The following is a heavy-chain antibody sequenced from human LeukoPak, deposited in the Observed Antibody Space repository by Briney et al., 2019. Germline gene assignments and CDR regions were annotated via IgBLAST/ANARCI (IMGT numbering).Heavy chain of an antibody. Sequence: ASVKVSCKASGGTFSSYAISWVRQAPGQGLEWMGGIIPIFGTANYAQKFQGRVTITADESTSTAYMELSSLRSDDTAVYYCAREYYDFWSGPRVFDIWGQGTMVTVSS. V-gene: IGHV1-69*13. CDR3: AREYYDFWSGPRVFDI. CDR1: GGTFSSYA. D-gene: IGHD3-3*01. CDR2: IIPIFGTA. J-gene: IGHJ3*02.